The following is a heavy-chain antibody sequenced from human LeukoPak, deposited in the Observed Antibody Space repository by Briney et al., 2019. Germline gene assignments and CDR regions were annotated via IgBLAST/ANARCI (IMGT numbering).Heavy chain of an antibody. V-gene: IGHV1-18*01. CDR2: ISAYNGNT. CDR1: GYTFTSYG. J-gene: IGHJ3*02. CDR3: ARVLYYYDSSGYWVGAFDI. Sequence: ASVKVSCKASGYTFTSYGISWVRQAPGQGLEWMGWISAYNGNTNYAQKLQGRVTMTTDTSTSTAYMELRSLRSDDTAAYYCARVLYYYDSSGYWVGAFDIWGQGTMVTVSS. D-gene: IGHD3-22*01.